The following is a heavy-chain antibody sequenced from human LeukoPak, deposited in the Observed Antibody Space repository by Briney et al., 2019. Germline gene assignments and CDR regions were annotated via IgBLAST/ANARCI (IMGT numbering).Heavy chain of an antibody. J-gene: IGHJ4*02. V-gene: IGHV3-33*01. D-gene: IGHD6-13*01. CDR1: GFTFSSYG. CDR2: IWYDGSNK. Sequence: GRSLRLSCAASGFTFSSYGMHWVRQDPGKGLEWVAVIWYDGSNKYYADSVKGRFTISRDNSKNTLYLQMNSLRAEDTAVYYCARDAVYSSSWQYYWGQGTLVTVSS. CDR3: ARDAVYSSSWQYY.